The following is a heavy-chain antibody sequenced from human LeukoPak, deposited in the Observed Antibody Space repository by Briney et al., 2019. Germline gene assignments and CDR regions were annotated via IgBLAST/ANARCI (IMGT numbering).Heavy chain of an antibody. CDR3: AKGQGAAAGTRAFDI. CDR1: GFTVSDYY. D-gene: IGHD6-13*01. Sequence: GGSLRLSCATSGFTVSDYYMSWVRQAPGKGLERVSAISGSGGSTFYADSVKGRFTISRDNSKNTLYLQMNSLRAEDTAVYYCAKGQGAAAGTRAFDIWGQGTMVTVSS. CDR2: ISGSGGST. V-gene: IGHV3-23*01. J-gene: IGHJ3*02.